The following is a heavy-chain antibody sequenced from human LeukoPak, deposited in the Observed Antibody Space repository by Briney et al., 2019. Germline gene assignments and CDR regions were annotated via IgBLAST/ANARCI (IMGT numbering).Heavy chain of an antibody. J-gene: IGHJ4*02. V-gene: IGHV3-73*01. CDR1: AFSFIIAW. Sequence: GGSLRLSCAASAFSFIIAWMSWVRQASGKGLGWVGRIGSKANSYATAYAASVKGRFTISRDDSKNTAYLQMNTLKTEDTAVYYCTRALYYYDSSGYYGHLDYWGQGTLVTVSS. CDR2: IGSKANSYAT. CDR3: TRALYYYDSSGYYGHLDY. D-gene: IGHD3-22*01.